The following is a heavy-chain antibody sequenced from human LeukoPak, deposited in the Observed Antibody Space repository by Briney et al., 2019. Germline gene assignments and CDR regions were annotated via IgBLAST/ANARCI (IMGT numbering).Heavy chain of an antibody. V-gene: IGHV3-23*01. D-gene: IGHD3-16*01. CDR1: GFTSIAYA. CDR3: ARNQQLGGHSYYYYGMDV. Sequence: GGSLRLFCVGSGFTSIAYALTWARQAPGKGPEWVSGISGGGVTTYYADSVKGRFTISRDNSENTLYLQMNSLRADDTAIYYCARNQQLGGHSYYYYGMDVWGQGTTVTVSS. J-gene: IGHJ6*02. CDR2: ISGGGVTT.